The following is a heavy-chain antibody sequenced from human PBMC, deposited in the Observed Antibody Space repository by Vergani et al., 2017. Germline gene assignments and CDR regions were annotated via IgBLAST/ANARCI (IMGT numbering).Heavy chain of an antibody. V-gene: IGHV3-23*01. CDR3: ATCGGVNYYMDV. J-gene: IGHJ6*03. D-gene: IGHD3-16*01. Sequence: EVQLLESGGGLVQPGGSLRLSCAASGFPFSSYAMSWVRQAPGKGLEWVSGISGSGGSTYYADSVKGRFTISRDNSKNTLYLQMNSLRAEDTAVYYCATCGGVNYYMDVWGKGTTVTVSS. CDR1: GFPFSSYA. CDR2: ISGSGGST.